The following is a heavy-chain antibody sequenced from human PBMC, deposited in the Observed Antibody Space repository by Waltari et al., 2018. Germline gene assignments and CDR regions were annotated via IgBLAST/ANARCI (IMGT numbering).Heavy chain of an antibody. D-gene: IGHD3-3*01. CDR1: GGSISSGGYY. CDR2: IYYSGST. Sequence: QVQLQESGPGLVKPSQTLSLTCTVSGGSISSGGYYWSWIRTHPGKGLDWLGYIYYSGSTYYNPSLKSRVTISVDTSKNQFSLKLSSVTAADTAVYYCARLSRAGDYDFWSGYWGAWNFDYWGQGTLVTVSS. CDR3: ARLSRAGDYDFWSGYWGAWNFDY. J-gene: IGHJ4*02. V-gene: IGHV4-31*03.